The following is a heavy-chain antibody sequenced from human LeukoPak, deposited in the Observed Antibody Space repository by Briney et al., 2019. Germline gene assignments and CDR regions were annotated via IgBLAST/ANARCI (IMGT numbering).Heavy chain of an antibody. Sequence: RASVKVSCKASGCTFSSYAISWVRQAPGQGLEWMGWMIPIFGTANYAQKFQGRVTITTNESTSTAYMELSSLRSEDTAVYYCARAQHTRPTFSSGYSGDGFDPWGQGTLVTVSS. J-gene: IGHJ5*02. CDR3: ARAQHTRPTFSSGYSGDGFDP. CDR2: MIPIFGTA. V-gene: IGHV1-69*05. D-gene: IGHD3-3*01. CDR1: GCTFSSYA.